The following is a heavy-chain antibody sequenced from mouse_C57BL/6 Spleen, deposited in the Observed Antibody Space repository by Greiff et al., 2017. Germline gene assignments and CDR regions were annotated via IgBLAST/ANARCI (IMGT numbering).Heavy chain of an antibody. CDR2: IYPGSGST. V-gene: IGHV1-55*01. CDR1: GYTFTSYW. Sequence: QVQLQQPGAELVKPGASVKMSCKASGYTFTSYWITWVKQRPGQGLEWIGEIYPGSGSTNYHEKFKSKATLTVDTSSSTAYMQLSSLTSEDSAVYYCASGLFYFDYWGQGTTLTVSS. J-gene: IGHJ2*01. CDR3: ASGLFYFDY.